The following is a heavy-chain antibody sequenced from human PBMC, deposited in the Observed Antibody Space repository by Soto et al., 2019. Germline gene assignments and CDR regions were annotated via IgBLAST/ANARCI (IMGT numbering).Heavy chain of an antibody. V-gene: IGHV6-1*01. CDR1: GDSVSSNSAA. Sequence: SQTLSLTCAIPGDSVSSNSAAWNWIRQSPSRGLEWLGRTYYRSKWYNDYAVSVKSRITINPDTSKNQFSLQLNSVTPEDTAVYYCARDTNYDFWSGYADNWFDPWGQGTLVTVSS. CDR3: ARDTNYDFWSGYADNWFDP. D-gene: IGHD3-3*01. CDR2: TYYRSKWYN. J-gene: IGHJ5*02.